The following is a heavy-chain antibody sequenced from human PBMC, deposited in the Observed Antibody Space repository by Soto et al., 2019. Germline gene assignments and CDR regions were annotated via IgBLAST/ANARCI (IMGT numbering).Heavy chain of an antibody. J-gene: IGHJ3*02. CDR1: IFTFSSYA. CDR2: ISGSGATT. CDR3: AKDQVVSVPDAFDI. Sequence: GGSLRLSCAASIFTFSSYAMTWVLQAPGKGLEWVSAISGSGATTYYADSVKGRFTISRDNSKNTLYLQMNSLRAEDTALYYCAKDQVVSVPDAFDIWGQGTMFTVSS. D-gene: IGHD2-21*02. V-gene: IGHV3-23*01.